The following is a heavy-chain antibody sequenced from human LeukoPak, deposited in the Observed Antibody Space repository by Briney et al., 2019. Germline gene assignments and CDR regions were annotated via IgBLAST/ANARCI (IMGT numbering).Heavy chain of an antibody. CDR3: ARVRGREYSYGWYYYYGMDV. V-gene: IGHV4-59*01. D-gene: IGHD5-18*01. J-gene: IGHJ6*02. CDR2: IYYSGST. CDR1: GGSISSYY. Sequence: PSETLSLTCTVSGGSISSYYWSWIRQPPGKGLEWFGYIYYSGSTNYNPSLKSRVTISVDTSKNQFSLKLSSVTAADTAVYYCARVRGREYSYGWYYYYGMDVWGQGTTVTVSS.